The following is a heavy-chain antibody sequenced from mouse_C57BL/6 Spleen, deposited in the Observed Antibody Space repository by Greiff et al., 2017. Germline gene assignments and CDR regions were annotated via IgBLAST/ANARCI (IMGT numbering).Heavy chain of an antibody. J-gene: IGHJ4*01. Sequence: QVQLQQPGAELVKPGASVKLSCKASGYTFTSYWMHWVKQRPGQGLEWIGMIHPNSGSTNYNEKFKSKATLTVDKSSSTAYMQLSSLTSEDAAVYDCERGGRTYAMDYWGQGTSVTVSS. CDR2: IHPNSGST. CDR1: GYTFTSYW. CDR3: ERGGRTYAMDY. V-gene: IGHV1-64*01.